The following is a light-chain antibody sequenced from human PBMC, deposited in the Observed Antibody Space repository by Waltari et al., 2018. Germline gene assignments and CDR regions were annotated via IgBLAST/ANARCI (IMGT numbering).Light chain of an antibody. J-gene: IGLJ3*02. CDR2: TNN. CDR3: ASWDDSLSVVL. Sequence: QTALTQPPSTSGTPGQRVTISCSGSSSNIGSNTVNWYQQLPGTAPKLLIYTNNQRPSCVPDRFSASKSGTSASLAISGLQSEDEAHYYCASWDDSLSVVLFGGGTKLTVL. V-gene: IGLV1-44*01. CDR1: SSNIGSNT.